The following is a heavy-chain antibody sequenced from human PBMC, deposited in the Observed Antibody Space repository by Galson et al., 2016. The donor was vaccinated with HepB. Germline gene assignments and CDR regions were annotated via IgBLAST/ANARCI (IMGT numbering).Heavy chain of an antibody. J-gene: IGHJ4*02. Sequence: ETLSLTCTVSGGSISTYYWSWIRQLPGKGLEWIGYIYYSGSTNYNPSLKSRVTISVDTSKNQFSLKLSSVTAADTAVYYCARYTWIHLWPTAYFDYWGQGTLVTVSS. CDR1: GGSISTYY. D-gene: IGHD5-18*01. CDR2: IYYSGST. V-gene: IGHV4-59*01. CDR3: ARYTWIHLWPTAYFDY.